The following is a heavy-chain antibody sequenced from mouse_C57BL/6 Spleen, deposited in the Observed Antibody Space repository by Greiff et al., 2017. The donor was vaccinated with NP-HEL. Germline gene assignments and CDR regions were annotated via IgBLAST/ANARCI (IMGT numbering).Heavy chain of an antibody. CDR1: GYTFTSYG. D-gene: IGHD1-1*01. V-gene: IGHV1-81*01. Sequence: VKLMESGAELARPGASVKLSCKASGYTFTSYGISWVKQRTGQGLEWIGEIYPRSGNTYYNEKFKGKATLTADKSSSTAYMELRSLTSEDSAVYFCARFYYYGSSQYYFDYWGQGTTLTVSS. CDR3: ARFYYYGSSQYYFDY. CDR2: IYPRSGNT. J-gene: IGHJ2*01.